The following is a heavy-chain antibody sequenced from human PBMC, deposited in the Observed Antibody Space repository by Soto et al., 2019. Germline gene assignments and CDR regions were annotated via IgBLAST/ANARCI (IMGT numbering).Heavy chain of an antibody. CDR3: ARDPLPYSSSWYFDY. CDR2: ISSSSSYI. D-gene: IGHD6-13*01. J-gene: IGHJ4*02. CDR1: GFTFNSYS. V-gene: IGHV3-21*01. Sequence: GGSLRLSCAASGFTFNSYSMNWVRQAPGKGLEWVSSISSSSSYIYYADSVKGRFTISRDNAKNSLYLRMNSLRAEDTAVYYCARDPLPYSSSWYFDYWGQGTLVTVSS.